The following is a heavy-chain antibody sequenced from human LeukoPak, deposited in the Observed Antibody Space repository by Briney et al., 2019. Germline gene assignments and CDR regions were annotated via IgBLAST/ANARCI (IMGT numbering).Heavy chain of an antibody. V-gene: IGHV3-74*01. D-gene: IGHD5-12*01. Sequence: GGSLRLSCAGSGFTLGSDWVHWVRQVPGKGLVWVARISRESDGSGTNYADSVKGRFSISRDRATNTVHLQMNSLRAEDTAVYYCAKDTVASSSDHWGQGTLVTVSS. CDR3: AKDTVASSSDH. CDR1: GFTLGSDW. CDR2: ISRESDGSGT. J-gene: IGHJ4*02.